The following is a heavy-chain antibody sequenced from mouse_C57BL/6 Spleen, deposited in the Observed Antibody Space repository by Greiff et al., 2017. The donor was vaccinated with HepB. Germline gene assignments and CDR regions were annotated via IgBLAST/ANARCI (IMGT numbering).Heavy chain of an antibody. J-gene: IGHJ4*01. CDR2: TFYSGIT. CDR3: ARSSYGYDESPEAMDY. CDR1: GFSINSDCY. V-gene: IGHV3-3*01. Sequence: EVKVVESGPSLVRPSQTLSLTCTVTGFSINSDCYWIWIRQFPGNKLEYIGYTFYSGITYYNPSLESRTYITRDTSKNQFSLKLSSVTTEDTATYYCARSSYGYDESPEAMDYWGQGTSVTVSS. D-gene: IGHD2-2*01.